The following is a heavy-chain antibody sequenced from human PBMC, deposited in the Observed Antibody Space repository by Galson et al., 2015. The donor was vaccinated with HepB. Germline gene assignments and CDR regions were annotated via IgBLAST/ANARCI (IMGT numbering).Heavy chain of an antibody. Sequence: SLRLSCAASGFTFSSYAMHWVRQAPGKGLEWVAVISYDGSNKYYADSVKGRFTISRDNSKNTLYLQMNSLRAEDTAVYYCARDLDYFWSGYYMGPGGMDVWGQGTTVTVSS. CDR1: GFTFSSYA. V-gene: IGHV3-30-3*01. J-gene: IGHJ6*02. D-gene: IGHD3-3*01. CDR3: ARDLDYFWSGYYMGPGGMDV. CDR2: ISYDGSNK.